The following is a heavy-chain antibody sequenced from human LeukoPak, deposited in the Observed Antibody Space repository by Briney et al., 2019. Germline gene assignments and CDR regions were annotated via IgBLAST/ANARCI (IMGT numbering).Heavy chain of an antibody. CDR3: ASSGYCSSTSCYAVYYYGMDV. J-gene: IGHJ6*04. V-gene: IGHV4-59*01. D-gene: IGHD2-2*01. Sequence: SETLSLTCTVSGGSISSYYWSWIRQPPGTGLEWIGYIYYSGSTNHNPSLKSRVTISVDTSKNQFSLKLSSVTAADTAVYYCASSGYCSSTSCYAVYYYGMDVWGKGTTVTVSS. CDR1: GGSISSYY. CDR2: IYYSGST.